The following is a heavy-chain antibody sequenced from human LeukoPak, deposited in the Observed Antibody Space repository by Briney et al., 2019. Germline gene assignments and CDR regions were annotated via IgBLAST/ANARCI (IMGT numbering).Heavy chain of an antibody. CDR2: ISYDGSNK. CDR1: GFTFSSYG. V-gene: IGHV3-30*03. D-gene: IGHD5-18*01. CDR3: ATHVDTAMAGDDAFDI. J-gene: IGHJ3*02. Sequence: PGRSLRLSCAASGFTFSSYGMHWVRQAPGKGLEWVAVISYDGSNKYCADSVKGRFTISRDNSKNTLYLQMNSLRAEDTAVYYCATHVDTAMAGDDAFDIWGQGTMVTVSS.